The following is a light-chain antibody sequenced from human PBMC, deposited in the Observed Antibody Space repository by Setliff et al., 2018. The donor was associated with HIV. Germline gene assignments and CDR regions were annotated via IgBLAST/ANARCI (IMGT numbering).Light chain of an antibody. V-gene: IGLV2-23*01. CDR2: EGS. CDR1: SSDVVTYKL. J-gene: IGLJ3*02. CDR3: CSYAGTWV. Sequence: QSALTQPASVSGSPGQSITISCTGISSDVVTYKLASWYQQYPGKAPKLMIYEGSKRPSGVSNRFSGSQSGNTASLTISGLQTEDEADYYCCSYAGTWVFGGGTKVTVL.